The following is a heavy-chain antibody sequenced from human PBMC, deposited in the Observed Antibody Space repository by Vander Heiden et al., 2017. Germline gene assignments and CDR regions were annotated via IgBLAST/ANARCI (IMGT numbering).Heavy chain of an antibody. CDR3: AKSSGWTLHFGY. J-gene: IGHJ4*02. D-gene: IGHD6-19*01. Sequence: EVQLLESGGGLVQPGGFLRLSCAAAGSTFSSSAMSWVRQAPGKGLEWVSAISGSGGSTYYADSVKGRFTISRDNSKNTLYLQMNSLRAEDTAVYYCAKSSGWTLHFGYWGQGTLVTVSS. CDR2: ISGSGGST. CDR1: GSTFSSSA. V-gene: IGHV3-23*01.